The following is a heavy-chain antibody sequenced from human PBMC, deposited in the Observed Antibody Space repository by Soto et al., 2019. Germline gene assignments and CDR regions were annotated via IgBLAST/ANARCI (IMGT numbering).Heavy chain of an antibody. CDR3: ARVPDR. J-gene: IGHJ5*02. Sequence: SETLSLTCAVSGGSISSGGYSWSWIRQPPGKGLEWIGYIYHNGSTYYNPSLKSRVTISVDRSKNQFSLKLSSVTAADTAVYYCARVPDRWGQGTLVTVSS. CDR1: GGSISSGGYS. D-gene: IGHD2-2*01. CDR2: IYHNGST. V-gene: IGHV4-30-2*01.